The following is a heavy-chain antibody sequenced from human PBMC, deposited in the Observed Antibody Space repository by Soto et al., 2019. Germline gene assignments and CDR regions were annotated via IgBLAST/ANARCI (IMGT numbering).Heavy chain of an antibody. J-gene: IGHJ4*02. V-gene: IGHV4-39*01. CDR2: IFYSGNT. CDR3: ARHIYSGDSSGSFGY. Sequence: QLQLQESGPGLVKPSETLSLTCTVSDDSIGRSNYFWGWIRQPPGKGLEWIGNIFYSGNTHYNPSLKRRVTISLDPSNHHFALRVSSVTAAATAVYYCARHIYSGDSSGSFGYWGPGALVIVSS. CDR1: DDSIGRSNYF. D-gene: IGHD6-19*01.